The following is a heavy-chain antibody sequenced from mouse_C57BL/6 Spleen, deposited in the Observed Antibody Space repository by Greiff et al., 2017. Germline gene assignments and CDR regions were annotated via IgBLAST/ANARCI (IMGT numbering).Heavy chain of an antibody. CDR2: IRNKANGYTT. CDR3: ARGWDGGYFDV. J-gene: IGHJ1*03. Sequence: EVKVVESGGGLVQPGGSLSLSCAASGFTFTDYYMSWVRQPPGKALEWLGFIRNKANGYTTEYSASVKGRFTISRDNSQSILYLQMNALGAEDSATYYCARGWDGGYFDVWGTGTTVTVSS. CDR1: GFTFTDYY. V-gene: IGHV7-3*01. D-gene: IGHD4-1*01.